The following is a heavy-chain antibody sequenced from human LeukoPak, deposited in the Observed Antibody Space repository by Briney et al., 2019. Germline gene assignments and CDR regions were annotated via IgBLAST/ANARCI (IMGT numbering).Heavy chain of an antibody. CDR2: IYYSGST. Sequence: SETLSLTCTVSGGSFSSGSYYWSWIRQPPGKGLEWIGYIYYSGSTNYNPSLKSRVTISVDTSKNQFSLKLSSVTAADTAVYYCARAVPWFDPWGQGTLVTVSS. CDR1: GGSFSSGSYY. J-gene: IGHJ5*02. CDR3: ARAVPWFDP. V-gene: IGHV4-61*01.